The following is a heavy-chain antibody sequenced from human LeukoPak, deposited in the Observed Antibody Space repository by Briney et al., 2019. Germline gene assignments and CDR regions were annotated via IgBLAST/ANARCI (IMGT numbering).Heavy chain of an antibody. D-gene: IGHD3-10*01. Sequence: SETLSLTCTVSGGSISSYYWSWIRQPPGKGLEWIGYIYYSGSTNYNPSLKCRVTISVDTSKNQFSLKLSSVTAADTAVYYCARTYYYGSGSYLGYYYGMDVWGQGTTVTVSS. CDR1: GGSISSYY. V-gene: IGHV4-59*01. J-gene: IGHJ6*02. CDR2: IYYSGST. CDR3: ARTYYYGSGSYLGYYYGMDV.